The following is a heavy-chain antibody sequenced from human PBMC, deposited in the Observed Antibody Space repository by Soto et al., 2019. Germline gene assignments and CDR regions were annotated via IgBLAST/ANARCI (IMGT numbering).Heavy chain of an antibody. J-gene: IGHJ4*02. D-gene: IGHD5-12*01. Sequence: QVQLEQSGAEVKKPGASVKVSCKASGYTFTSYDINWLRQATGQGLEWMGWMNPNSGNTGYAQKFQGRVTMTRNTSISTAYMELSSLRSEDTAVYYCARASRRSNIVATIYYFDYWGQGTLVTVSS. V-gene: IGHV1-8*01. CDR3: ARASRRSNIVATIYYFDY. CDR2: MNPNSGNT. CDR1: GYTFTSYD.